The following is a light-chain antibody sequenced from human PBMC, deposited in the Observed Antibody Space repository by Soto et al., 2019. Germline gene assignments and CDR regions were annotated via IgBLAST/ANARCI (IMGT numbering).Light chain of an antibody. J-gene: IGKJ4*01. Sequence: TLSLSPGEKATLSCRASQSDSSCLAWYQQKPGQAPRLLIYDASNRATGIPARFSGSGSGTYFTLTISSLEPEDFSVYYCQQSSNWPLTFGGGTKVDIK. V-gene: IGKV3-11*01. CDR1: QSDSSC. CDR2: DAS. CDR3: QQSSNWPLT.